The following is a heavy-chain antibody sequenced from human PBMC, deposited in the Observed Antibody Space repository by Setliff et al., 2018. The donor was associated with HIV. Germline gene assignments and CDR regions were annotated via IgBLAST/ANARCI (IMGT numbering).Heavy chain of an antibody. Sequence: PGGSLRLSCTASGFTFDDYALTWVRQAPGKGLQWVSFIRTKAYGGTTEYAASVEGRFSISRDDSKSIAYLQMNSLRTEDTAVYYCARGGRPTDEYVWFDPWGQGTLVTVSS. CDR2: IRTKAYGGTT. CDR3: ARGGRPTDEYVWFDP. V-gene: IGHV3-49*04. CDR1: GFTFDDYA. D-gene: IGHD4-17*01. J-gene: IGHJ5*02.